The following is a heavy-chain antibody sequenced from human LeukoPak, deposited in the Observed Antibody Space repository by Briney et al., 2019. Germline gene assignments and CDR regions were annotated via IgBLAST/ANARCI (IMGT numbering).Heavy chain of an antibody. CDR1: GYTFTGYY. D-gene: IGHD7-27*01. V-gene: IGHV1-2*02. J-gene: IGHJ5*02. CDR2: INPNSGGT. Sequence: ASVKVSCKASGYTFTGYYMHWVRQAPGQGLEWMGWINPNSGGTNYAQKFQGRVTMTRDTSISTAYVELSRLRSDDTAVYYCARGSLWGSGPWFDPWGQGTLVTVSS. CDR3: ARGSLWGSGPWFDP.